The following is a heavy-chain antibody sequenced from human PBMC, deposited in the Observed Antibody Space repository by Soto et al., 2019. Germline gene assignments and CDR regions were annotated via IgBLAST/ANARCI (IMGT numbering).Heavy chain of an antibody. D-gene: IGHD2-8*02. CDR2: LFYGGTI. CDR1: GGSISGYY. Sequence: QLQLQESGPGLVKPSETLSLICAVSGGSISGYYWTWIRQPPGKGLEWVGSLFYGGTIDYNASLKSRLTISVDTSKNQFSLNLRCVSAADTAVYYCVRHRGRALVYWCQRTLVTASS. J-gene: IGHJ4*02. CDR3: VRHRGRALVY. V-gene: IGHV4-39*01.